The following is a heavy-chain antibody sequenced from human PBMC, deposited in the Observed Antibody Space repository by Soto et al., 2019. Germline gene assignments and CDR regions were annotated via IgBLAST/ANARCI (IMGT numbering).Heavy chain of an antibody. CDR3: ARSDFWSGYYKNWFDP. J-gene: IGHJ5*02. CDR2: MNPNSGNT. Sequence: ASVKVSCKASGYTFTSYYMHWVRQATGQGLEWMGWMNPNSGNTGYAQKFQGRVTMTRNTSISTAYMELSSLRSEDTAVYYCARSDFWSGYYKNWFDPWGQGTLVTVSS. V-gene: IGHV1-8*02. D-gene: IGHD3-3*01. CDR1: GYTFTSYY.